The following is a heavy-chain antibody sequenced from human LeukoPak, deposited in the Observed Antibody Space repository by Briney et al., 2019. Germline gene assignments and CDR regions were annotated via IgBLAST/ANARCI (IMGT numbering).Heavy chain of an antibody. D-gene: IGHD3-22*01. J-gene: IGHJ6*04. V-gene: IGHV1-8*01. CDR3: ARTRSSTYYYDSGMDV. CDR1: GYTFTSYD. Sequence: APVKVSCKASGYTFTSYDINWVRQATGQGLEWMGWMNPNSGNTGYAQKFQGRVTMTRNTSISTAYMELSSLRSEDTAVYYCARTRSSTYYYDSGMDVWGKGNPGHRLL. CDR2: MNPNSGNT.